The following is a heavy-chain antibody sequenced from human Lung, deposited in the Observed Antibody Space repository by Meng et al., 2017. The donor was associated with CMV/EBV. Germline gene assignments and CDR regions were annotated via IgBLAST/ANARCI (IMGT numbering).Heavy chain of an antibody. D-gene: IGHD2-15*01. CDR3: ARGYCSGGSCPVFDP. CDR2: MNPNSGNT. V-gene: IGHV1-8*01. Sequence: AEMKKLGDSVKVSCKASGYTFTSYDINWVRQATVQGLEWMGWMNPNSGNTGYEQKFQGRVTMTRNTSISTAYMELSSLSSEDTAVYYCARGYCSGGSCPVFDPWGQGTLVTVSS. CDR1: GYTFTSYD. J-gene: IGHJ5*02.